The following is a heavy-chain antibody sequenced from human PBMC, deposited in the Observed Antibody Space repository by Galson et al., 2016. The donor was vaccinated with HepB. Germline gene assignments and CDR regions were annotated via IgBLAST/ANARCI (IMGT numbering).Heavy chain of an antibody. CDR3: AKCLWVRGVYPFDP. CDR2: ILNSGAST. D-gene: IGHD3-10*01. V-gene: IGHV3-23*01. J-gene: IGHJ5*02. CDR1: GFTFSSYA. Sequence: LRLSCAASGFTFSSYAMNWVRQAPWKGLEWVSAILNSGASTSYTDSVKGRFTISRDNSKNTVYLQMNNLRAEDTAVYYCAKCLWVRGVYPFDPWGQGTLVTVSS.